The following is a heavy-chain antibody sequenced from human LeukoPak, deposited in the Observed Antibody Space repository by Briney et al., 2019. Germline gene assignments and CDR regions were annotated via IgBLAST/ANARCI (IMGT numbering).Heavy chain of an antibody. V-gene: IGHV4-30-2*01. CDR3: ARGIAAAGPEDY. CDR1: GGSITNGGYS. CDR2: ISHTGST. J-gene: IGHJ4*02. Sequence: SETLSLTCAVSGGSITNGGYSWSWLRQPPGKGLEWIGYISHTGSTYYKPSLKSRVTISVDRSKNQFSLKLTSVTAADTAVYYCARGIAAAGPEDYWGQGTLVTVSS. D-gene: IGHD6-13*01.